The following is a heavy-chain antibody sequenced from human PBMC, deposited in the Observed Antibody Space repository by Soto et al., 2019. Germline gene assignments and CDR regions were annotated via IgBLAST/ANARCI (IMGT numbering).Heavy chain of an antibody. Sequence: QLQLQESGPGLVKPSETLSLTCTVSGGSISSSSYYWGWIRQPPGKGLEWIGSIYYSGSTYYNPSLKSRVTISVDPSKTQSSLNLSSVTAAATAVYYCARQALIYDGSGSYWHDAFDIWGQGTMVTVSS. J-gene: IGHJ3*02. CDR1: GGSISSSSYY. CDR2: IYYSGST. V-gene: IGHV4-39*01. D-gene: IGHD3-10*01. CDR3: ARQALIYDGSGSYWHDAFDI.